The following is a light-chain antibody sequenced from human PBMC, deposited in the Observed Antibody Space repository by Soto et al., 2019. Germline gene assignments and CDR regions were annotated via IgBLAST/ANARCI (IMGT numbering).Light chain of an antibody. J-gene: IGKJ1*01. CDR3: QQLISYPRT. CDR1: QGISTY. V-gene: IGKV1-9*01. Sequence: DIQLTQSPSFLSASVGDRVTITCRASQGISTYLARYQQKPGKAPKLLIYAASTLHSGVPSRFSGSGSGTEFTLAISSLQPEDFATYYCQQLISYPRTFGQGTKVEIK. CDR2: AAS.